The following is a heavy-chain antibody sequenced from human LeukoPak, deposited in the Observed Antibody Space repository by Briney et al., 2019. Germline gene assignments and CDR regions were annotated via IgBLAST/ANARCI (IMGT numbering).Heavy chain of an antibody. CDR1: GFTFSNYW. Sequence: GGSLRLSCAASGFTFSNYWMHWVRQTPGGGLVWVARINTDGYTKTYADSVKGRFTISRDNAKNQVHLQMSSLRVEDTAVYYCARGDYGDYFDYWGQGTLVTVSS. J-gene: IGHJ4*02. CDR2: INTDGYTK. CDR3: ARGDYGDYFDY. D-gene: IGHD4-17*01. V-gene: IGHV3-74*01.